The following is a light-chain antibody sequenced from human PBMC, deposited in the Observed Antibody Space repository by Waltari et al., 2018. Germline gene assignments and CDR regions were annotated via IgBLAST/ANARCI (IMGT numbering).Light chain of an antibody. CDR3: SSYTTSSAPGV. Sequence: QSALTQPASVSGSPGQSITISCSGTDSDVGASDFVSWYQQHPGKAPHLIIYEVRNRPSGISNRFSASKSGNTASLTISGLQAEDEADYYCSSYTTSSAPGVFGTGTRVTVL. V-gene: IGLV2-14*01. CDR2: EVR. CDR1: DSDVGASDF. J-gene: IGLJ1*01.